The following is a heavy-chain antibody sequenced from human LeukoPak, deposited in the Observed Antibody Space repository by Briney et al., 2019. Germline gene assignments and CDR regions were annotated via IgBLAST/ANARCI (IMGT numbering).Heavy chain of an antibody. CDR3: ARVGTGTATFDY. CDR1: GDSISSYN. CDR2: IFYSGNT. Sequence: SETLSLTCTVSGDSISSYNWNWIRQPPGKGLEWIGYIFYSGNTNYNPSLKSRVTISVDTSKNQFSLKLSSVTAADTAVYYCARVGTGTATFDYWGQGTLVTVSS. D-gene: IGHD1-1*01. J-gene: IGHJ4*02. V-gene: IGHV4-59*01.